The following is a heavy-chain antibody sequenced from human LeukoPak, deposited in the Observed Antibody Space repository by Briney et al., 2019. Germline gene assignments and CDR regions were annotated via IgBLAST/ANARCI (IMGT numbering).Heavy chain of an antibody. D-gene: IGHD5-24*01. V-gene: IGHV3-30*02. CDR2: IRKDGSDK. CDR1: GFTFSRYG. J-gene: IGHJ6*03. CDR3: TRQPHPVESCTITGCFPDYYYFMDV. Sequence: GGSLRLSCGASGFTFSRYGMHWVRQAPGKGLEWVAYIRKDGSDKCSADSVKGRFTISRDSSKNMVYLQMNSLRAEDTAVYYCTRQPHPVESCTITGCFPDYYYFMDVWGKGTTVTVS.